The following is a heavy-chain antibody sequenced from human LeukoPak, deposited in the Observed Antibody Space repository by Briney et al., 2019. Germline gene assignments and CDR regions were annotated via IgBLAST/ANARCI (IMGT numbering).Heavy chain of an antibody. D-gene: IGHD3-10*01. V-gene: IGHV1-8*01. CDR2: MNPNSGNT. CDR1: GYTFTSYD. CDR3: AVVMVRGPRSRFAFDI. Sequence: ASVKVSCKASGYTFTSYDSNWVRQATGQGLEWMGWMNPNSGNTGYAQKFQGRVTMTRNTSISTAYMELSSLRSEDTGVYYCAVVMVRGPRSRFAFDIWGQGTMVTVSS. J-gene: IGHJ3*02.